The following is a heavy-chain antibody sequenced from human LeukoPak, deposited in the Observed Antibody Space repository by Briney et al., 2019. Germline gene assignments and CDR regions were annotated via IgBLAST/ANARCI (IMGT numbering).Heavy chain of an antibody. D-gene: IGHD3-9*01. V-gene: IGHV3-23*05. Sequence: GGSLRLSCAVSGFTFSSYAMSWVRQAPGKGLEWVSVINNSGGSTYYADSVKGRFTISRDNSKNTLHLQMNSLRAEDTAVYYCARLHYDVLTGPFDYWGQGTLVTVSS. CDR1: GFTFSSYA. CDR3: ARLHYDVLTGPFDY. CDR2: INNSGGST. J-gene: IGHJ4*02.